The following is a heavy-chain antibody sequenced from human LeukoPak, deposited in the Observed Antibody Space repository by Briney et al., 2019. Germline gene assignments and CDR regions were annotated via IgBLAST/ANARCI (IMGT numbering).Heavy chain of an antibody. Sequence: SVKVSCKASVCTFSSYAISWVRQAPGQGLEWMGGIIPIFGTANYAQKFQGRVTITTDESTSTAYMELSSLRSEDTAVYYCARVASITMVRGLNYYYSMDVWGKGTTVTVSS. J-gene: IGHJ6*03. CDR1: VCTFSSYA. V-gene: IGHV1-69*05. CDR2: IIPIFGTA. D-gene: IGHD3-10*01. CDR3: ARVASITMVRGLNYYYSMDV.